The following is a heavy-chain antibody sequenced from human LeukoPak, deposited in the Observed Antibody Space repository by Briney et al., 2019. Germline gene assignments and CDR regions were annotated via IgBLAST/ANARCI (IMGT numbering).Heavy chain of an antibody. CDR3: TTGEGSSGYYDYYYYMDV. V-gene: IGHV3-15*01. D-gene: IGHD3-22*01. J-gene: IGHJ6*03. CDR2: IKSKTDGGTT. Sequence: GGSLRLSCAASGFTFSNAWMSWVRQAPGKGLEWVGRIKSKTDGGTTDYAAPVKGRFTISRDDSKNTLYLQMNSLKTEDTAVYYCTTGEGSSGYYDYYYYMDVWGKGTTVTVSS. CDR1: GFTFSNAW.